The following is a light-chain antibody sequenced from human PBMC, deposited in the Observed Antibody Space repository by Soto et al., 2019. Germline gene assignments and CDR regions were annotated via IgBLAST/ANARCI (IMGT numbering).Light chain of an antibody. Sequence: EIVLTQSPATLPLSPGERATLSCGASQRVSSNYLAWYQQKPGLAPRLLIYDASSRATGIPDRFSGSGSGTDFTLTISRLEPEDFAVYYCQQYGSSPRTFGQGTKVEIK. CDR1: QRVSSNY. CDR3: QQYGSSPRT. CDR2: DAS. J-gene: IGKJ1*01. V-gene: IGKV3D-20*01.